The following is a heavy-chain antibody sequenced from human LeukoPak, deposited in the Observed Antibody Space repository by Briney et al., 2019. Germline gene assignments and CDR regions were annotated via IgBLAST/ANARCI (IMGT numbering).Heavy chain of an antibody. CDR1: EYSFTTYW. D-gene: IGHD3-16*02. CDR3: ARMIGLGEVSPYFDY. Sequence: GESLQISCKGSEYSFTTYWIAWVRQLPGKGLEWMGIIYPRDSDIRYSPPFQGQVTISADKSISTAYLQWNSLKASDTAMYYCARMIGLGEVSPYFDYWGQGSLVTVSS. J-gene: IGHJ4*02. V-gene: IGHV5-51*01. CDR2: IYPRDSDI.